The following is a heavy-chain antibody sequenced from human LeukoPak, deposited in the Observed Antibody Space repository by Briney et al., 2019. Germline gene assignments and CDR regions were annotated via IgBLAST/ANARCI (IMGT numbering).Heavy chain of an antibody. CDR2: INWNGGST. D-gene: IGHD6-13*01. CDR3: ARVEEPWAAAGTGYYYGMDV. CDR1: GFTFDDYG. Sequence: GGSLRLSCAASGFTFDDYGMSWVRQAPGKGLEWVSGINWNGGSTGYADSVKGRFTISRDNAKNSLYLQMNSLRAEDTALYHCARVEEPWAAAGTGYYYGMDVWGQGTTVTVPS. J-gene: IGHJ6*02. V-gene: IGHV3-20*01.